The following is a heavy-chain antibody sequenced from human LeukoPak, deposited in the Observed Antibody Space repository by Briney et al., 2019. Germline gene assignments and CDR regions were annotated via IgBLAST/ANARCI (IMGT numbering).Heavy chain of an antibody. CDR1: GFTFSSYA. D-gene: IGHD3-10*01. V-gene: IGHV3-23*01. CDR3: APYEGIGAR. CDR2: ISGRSGDT. J-gene: IGHJ4*02. Sequence: GGSLRLSCAASGFTFSSYAMSWVRQAPGKGLERVSAISGRSGDTYYAAPVKGRFTISRDNSKNTLYLQMNTLRAEDTAVYYCAPYEGIGARGGQGTLVTVSS.